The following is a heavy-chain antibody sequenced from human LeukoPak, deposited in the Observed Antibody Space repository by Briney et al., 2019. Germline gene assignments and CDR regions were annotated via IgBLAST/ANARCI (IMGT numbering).Heavy chain of an antibody. D-gene: IGHD1-26*01. Sequence: PSETLSLTCTVSGDSIRSSSYYWGWIRQPPGKGLEWIGSIYYSGSTYYNPSLKGRVTISVDTSKNQFSLKVRSVTAADTAVYYCASGLGGSYPGFDYWGQGTLVSVSS. CDR1: GDSIRSSSYY. CDR3: ASGLGGSYPGFDY. J-gene: IGHJ4*02. CDR2: IYYSGST. V-gene: IGHV4-39*07.